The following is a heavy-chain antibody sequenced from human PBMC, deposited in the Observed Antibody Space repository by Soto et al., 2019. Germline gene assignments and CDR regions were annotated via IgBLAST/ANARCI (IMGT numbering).Heavy chain of an antibody. D-gene: IGHD6-13*01. CDR2: ST. CDR3: TLRQDTSRGPIY. J-gene: IGHJ4*02. Sequence: QITLKESGPTLVQPTQTLTLTCTVSGFSLTTRGMTLGWIRQPPGRAPEWLALSTQYSPSLQSRLTFTKDTSQNPVVLKMTNMDPVDTATYYCTLRQDTSRGPIYWGQGIMVTVSS. V-gene: IGHV2-5*01. CDR1: GFSLTTRGMT.